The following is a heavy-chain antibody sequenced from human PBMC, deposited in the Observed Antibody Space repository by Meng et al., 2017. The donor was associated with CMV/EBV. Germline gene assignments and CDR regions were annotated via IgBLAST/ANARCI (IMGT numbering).Heavy chain of an antibody. D-gene: IGHD3-9*01. V-gene: IGHV3-53*05. CDR1: GFTVSSNY. CDR2: IYSGGST. Sequence: GESLKISCAASGFTVSSNYMSWVRQAPGKGLEWVSVIYSGGSTYYADSVKGRFTISRDNSKNTLYLQMNSLRAEDTAVYYCARASYDILTGYYPRFDYWGQGTLVTVSS. J-gene: IGHJ4*02. CDR3: ARASYDILTGYYPRFDY.